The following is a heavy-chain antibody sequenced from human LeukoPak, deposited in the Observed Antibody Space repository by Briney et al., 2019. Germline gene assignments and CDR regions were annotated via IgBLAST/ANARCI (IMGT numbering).Heavy chain of an antibody. CDR2: MNPNSGNT. CDR1: GYTFTSYD. D-gene: IGHD2-2*01. CDR3: ARGRDQLLHAVSLGYWFDP. Sequence: ASVKVSCKASGYTFTSYDINWVRQATGQGLEWMGWMNPNSGNTGYAQKFQGRVTMTRKTSISTAYMELSSLRSEDTAVYYCARGRDQLLHAVSLGYWFDPWGQGTLVTVSS. V-gene: IGHV1-8*01. J-gene: IGHJ5*02.